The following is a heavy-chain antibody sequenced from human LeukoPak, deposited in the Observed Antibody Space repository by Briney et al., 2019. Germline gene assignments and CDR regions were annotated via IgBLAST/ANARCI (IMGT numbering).Heavy chain of an antibody. CDR2: IASGSSK. V-gene: IGHV3-48*01. J-gene: IGHJ3*02. CDR3: AGDGGGPDAFDI. CDR1: GFTFSINS. Sequence: GGSLRLSCAASGFTFSINSFNWVRQAPGKGLEWVSHIASGSSKHYADSVRGRFTTSRDNAANSLYLHMDSLRAEDTAVYYCAGDGGGPDAFDIWGQGTMVTVS.